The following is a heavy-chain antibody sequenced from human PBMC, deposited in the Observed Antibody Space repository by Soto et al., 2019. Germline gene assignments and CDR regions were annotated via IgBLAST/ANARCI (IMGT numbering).Heavy chain of an antibody. CDR2: ITPYNGNT. Sequence: QVQLVQSGAEVKNPGASVKVSCQASNYLFGAFGTSWVRQAPGQGLEWMGWITPYNGNTHYAEKFQDRVTMTADKSTTTAYMEVRRLTSDDTAVYFCARISARRNDFDVWGQGTVVTVSS. J-gene: IGHJ3*01. CDR1: NYLFGAFG. V-gene: IGHV1-18*01. CDR3: ARISARRNDFDV.